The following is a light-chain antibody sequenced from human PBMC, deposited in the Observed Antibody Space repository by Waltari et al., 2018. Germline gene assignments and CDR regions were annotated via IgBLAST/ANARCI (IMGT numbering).Light chain of an antibody. CDR2: DVK. CDR1: SSDVGGYDY. CDR3: NSYTTSSTRV. Sequence: QSALTQPASVSGSPGQSITISCTGTSSDVGGYDYVSCYQQHPDKAPKLLIYDVKNRPSGVSSRFSGSKSGNTASLTISGLQAEDEADYYCNSYTTSSTRVFGGGTKLTVL. J-gene: IGLJ3*02. V-gene: IGLV2-14*03.